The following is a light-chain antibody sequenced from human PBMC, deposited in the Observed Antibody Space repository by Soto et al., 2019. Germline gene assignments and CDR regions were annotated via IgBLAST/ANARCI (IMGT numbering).Light chain of an antibody. V-gene: IGKV1-39*01. Sequence: DIQMTQTPSSLSASVGDRVTITCRASQSIIRYLNWYQQKPGKAPNLLIYAASSLQSGVPSRFIGSGSGTDFTLTISSLQPEDFATYYCQQSYSVPYTFGPGTNLEIK. CDR1: QSIIRY. J-gene: IGKJ2*01. CDR2: AAS. CDR3: QQSYSVPYT.